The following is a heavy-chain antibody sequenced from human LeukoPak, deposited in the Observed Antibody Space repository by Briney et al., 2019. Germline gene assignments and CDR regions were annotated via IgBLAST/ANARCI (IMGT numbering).Heavy chain of an antibody. J-gene: IGHJ4*02. D-gene: IGHD6-19*01. CDR3: ARRVSGWYYDY. CDR2: INTSGGGT. Sequence: AASVKVSCNASGYTFTSYFMHWVRQAPGQGLEWMGIINTSGGGTSYAQRFQGRVTMTRDTSTSTVYMELSSLGSEDTAVYYCARRVSGWYYDYWGQGTLVTVFS. V-gene: IGHV1-46*01. CDR1: GYTFTSYF.